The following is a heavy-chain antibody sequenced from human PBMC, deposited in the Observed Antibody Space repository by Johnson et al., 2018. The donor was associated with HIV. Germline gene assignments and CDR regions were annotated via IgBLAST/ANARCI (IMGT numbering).Heavy chain of an antibody. CDR3: ATRDPTHRPGGFDI. J-gene: IGHJ3*02. Sequence: QMLLVESGGGVVQPGRSLRLSCAASGFTFSDYYMSWIRQAPGKGLEWISYISSSGSTIYYADSVKGRFTISRDNAKNSLYLQMSSLRAEDTAVYYCATRDPTHRPGGFDIWGQGKMVTGSS. D-gene: IGHD1-14*01. CDR1: GFTFSDYY. V-gene: IGHV3-11*04. CDR2: ISSSGSTI.